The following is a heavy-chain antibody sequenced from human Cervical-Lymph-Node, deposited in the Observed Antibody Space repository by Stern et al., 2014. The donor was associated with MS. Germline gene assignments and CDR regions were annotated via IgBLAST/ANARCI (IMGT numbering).Heavy chain of an antibody. J-gene: IGHJ4*02. CDR2: IILIFGTV. V-gene: IGHV1-69*06. D-gene: IGHD1-1*01. CDR1: GGTFSTYS. Sequence: VQLEESGAEVKRPGSSVRVACKASGGTFSTYSISWVRQAPGQGLEWMGGIILIFGTVNYAQKFQGRVTMSADKSTSTAYLDLTSLRSEDTAMYYCARYRGTFYFDNWGQGTLVTVSS. CDR3: ARYRGTFYFDN.